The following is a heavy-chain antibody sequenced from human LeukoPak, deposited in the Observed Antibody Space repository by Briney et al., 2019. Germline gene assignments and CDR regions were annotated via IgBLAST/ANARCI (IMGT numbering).Heavy chain of an antibody. V-gene: IGHV3-33*06. CDR2: IWSDGSDK. D-gene: IGHD4-11*01. Sequence: PGGALRLSCAASGFTFSHYGMHWVRQTPGAGLEWVAVIWSDGSDKYYAKSVKGRFTISRDNSKNSLCLQMNSLRAEDTAVYYCAKDAQRGFDYSNSLQNWGQGILVTVSS. CDR3: AKDAQRGFDYSNSLQN. CDR1: GFTFSHYG. J-gene: IGHJ1*01.